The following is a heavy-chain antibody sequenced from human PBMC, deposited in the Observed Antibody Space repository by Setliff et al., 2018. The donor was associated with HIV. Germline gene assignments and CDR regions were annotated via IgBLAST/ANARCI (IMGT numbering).Heavy chain of an antibody. D-gene: IGHD3-3*01. CDR3: ARHYELETYMDV. V-gene: IGHV4-61*05. Sequence: SETLSLTCTVSGGSFNTRRTKWGWIRQPPGKGLEWIGYIYYSGSTNYNPSLKSRVNISVDTSKNQFSLKLSSVTAADTAVYYCARHYELETYMDVWGKGTTVTVSS. CDR2: IYYSGST. J-gene: IGHJ6*03. CDR1: GGSFNTRRTK.